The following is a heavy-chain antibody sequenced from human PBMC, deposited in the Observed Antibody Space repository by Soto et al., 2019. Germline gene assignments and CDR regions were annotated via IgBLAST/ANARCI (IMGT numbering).Heavy chain of an antibody. D-gene: IGHD3-3*01. V-gene: IGHV3-15*07. J-gene: IGHJ6*02. CDR2: IKSKTDGGTT. Sequence: EVQLVESGGGLVKPGGSLRLSCAASGFTFSNAWMNWVRQAPGKGLEWVGRIKSKTDGGTTDYAAPVKGRFTISRNDSKNTLYLQINSLKTEDTAVYYCTTLSITIFGVVLMDVWGQGTTVTVSS. CDR1: GFTFSNAW. CDR3: TTLSITIFGVVLMDV.